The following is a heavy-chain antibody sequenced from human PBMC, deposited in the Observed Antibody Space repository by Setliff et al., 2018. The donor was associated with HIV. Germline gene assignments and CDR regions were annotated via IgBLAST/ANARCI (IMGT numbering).Heavy chain of an antibody. J-gene: IGHJ3*02. CDR3: AKDPNGDFIGAFDS. D-gene: IGHD2-21*01. CDR1: GFTFSKYA. CDR2: IRGSGASV. Sequence: GESLKISCAASGFTFSKYAMIWVRQAPGKGLEWISAIRGSGASVFYADSVKGRFTLPRDNSKNTLYLQMNSLRAEDTAIYYCAKDPNGDFIGAFDSWGQGTVVTVSS. V-gene: IGHV3-23*01.